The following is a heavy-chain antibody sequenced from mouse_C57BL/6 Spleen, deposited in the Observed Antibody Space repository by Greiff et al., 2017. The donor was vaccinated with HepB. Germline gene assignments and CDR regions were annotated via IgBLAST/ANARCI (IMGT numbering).Heavy chain of an antibody. Sequence: EVHLVESGGGLVKPGGSLKLSCAASGFTFSSYAMSWVRQTPEKRLEWVATISDGGSYTYYPDNVKGRFTISRDNAKNNLYLQMSHLKSEDTAMYYCARDNHYGYDGFAYWGQGTLVTVSA. CDR2: ISDGGSYT. D-gene: IGHD2-2*01. CDR3: ARDNHYGYDGFAY. J-gene: IGHJ3*01. CDR1: GFTFSSYA. V-gene: IGHV5-4*01.